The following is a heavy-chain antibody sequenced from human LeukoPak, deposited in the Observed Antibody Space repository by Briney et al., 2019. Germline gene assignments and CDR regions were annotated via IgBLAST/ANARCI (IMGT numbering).Heavy chain of an antibody. J-gene: IGHJ5*02. V-gene: IGHV4-39*01. D-gene: IGHD3-9*01. Sequence: SETLSLTCTVSGGSISRSTYNWGWIRQPPGKGLEWIGSISYSGSTYYNPSLKSRITISVDTSKNQFSLKLSSVTAADTAVYYCARHTPHFDRLPRHGWFDPWGQGTLVTVSS. CDR1: GGSISRSTYN. CDR2: ISYSGST. CDR3: ARHTPHFDRLPRHGWFDP.